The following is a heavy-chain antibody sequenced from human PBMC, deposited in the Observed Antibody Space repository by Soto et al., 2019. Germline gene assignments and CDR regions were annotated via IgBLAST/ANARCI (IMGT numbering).Heavy chain of an antibody. CDR3: ARGLGNSWFFL. V-gene: IGHV3-11*06. CDR1: GFTFSDYY. J-gene: IGHJ5*02. CDR2: IDFDSSPI. Sequence: PGGSLRLSCAASGFTFSDYYMSWIRQAPGKGLEWVSYIDFDSSPIKYADSVMGRFTVSRDNAKGSLYLQMNNLRPEDTAIYYCARGLGNSWFFLWGPGTLVTVSS.